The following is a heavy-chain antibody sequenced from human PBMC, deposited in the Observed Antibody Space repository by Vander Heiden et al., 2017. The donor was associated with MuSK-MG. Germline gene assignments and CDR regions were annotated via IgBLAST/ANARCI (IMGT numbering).Heavy chain of an antibody. CDR3: AREVSGSGYYYYMDV. Sequence: QVQLVQSGAEVKKPGSSVKVPCKASGGTFSSYAISWVRQAPGQGLEWMGGIIPIFGTANYAQKFQGRVTITADESTSTAYMELSSLRSEDTAVYYCAREVSGSGYYYYMDVWGKGTTVTVSS. V-gene: IGHV1-69*01. CDR2: IIPIFGTA. CDR1: GGTFSSYA. D-gene: IGHD3-3*01. J-gene: IGHJ6*03.